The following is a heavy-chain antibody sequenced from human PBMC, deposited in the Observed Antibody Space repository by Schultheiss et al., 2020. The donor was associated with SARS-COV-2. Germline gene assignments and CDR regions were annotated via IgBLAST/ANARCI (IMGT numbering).Heavy chain of an antibody. CDR2: IYSCGST. V-gene: IGHV3-66*01. Sequence: GGSLRLSCAASGFTFSSYSMNWVRQAPGKGLEWVSVIYSCGSTYYADSVKGRFTISRDNSKNTLYLQMNSLRAEDTAVYYCARDWKKGGLPGGDYYYYYYMDVWGKGTTVTVFS. D-gene: IGHD2-8*02. CDR3: ARDWKKGGLPGGDYYYYYYMDV. J-gene: IGHJ6*03. CDR1: GFTFSSYS.